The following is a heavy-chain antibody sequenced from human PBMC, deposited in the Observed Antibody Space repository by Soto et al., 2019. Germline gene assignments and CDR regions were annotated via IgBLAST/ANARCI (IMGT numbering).Heavy chain of an antibody. CDR2: IHPLDYSV. CDR3: ARSSPDVDSGMDV. Sequence: GESLKISCHNSGYTFTSYWISWVRQVPGQGLEWLGRIHPLDYSVNYNPSFQGHVTISGDKSISTAYLQWGSLKASDTAIYFCARSSPDVDSGMDVWGQGTTVTVSS. V-gene: IGHV5-10-1*01. J-gene: IGHJ6*02. D-gene: IGHD3-3*01. CDR1: GYTFTSYW.